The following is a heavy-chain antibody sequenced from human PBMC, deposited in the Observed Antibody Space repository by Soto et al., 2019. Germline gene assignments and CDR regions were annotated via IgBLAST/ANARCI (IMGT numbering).Heavy chain of an antibody. CDR1: GFTFSDYY. CDR3: ARDLTREPFGVVTLYYYGMDV. D-gene: IGHD3-3*01. Sequence: GGSLRLSCAASGFTFSDYYMSWIRQAPGKGLEWVSYISSSSSYTNYADSVKGRFTISRDNAKDSLYLQMNSLRAEDTAVYYCARDLTREPFGVVTLYYYGMDVWGQGTTVTVSS. V-gene: IGHV3-11*06. J-gene: IGHJ6*02. CDR2: ISSSSSYT.